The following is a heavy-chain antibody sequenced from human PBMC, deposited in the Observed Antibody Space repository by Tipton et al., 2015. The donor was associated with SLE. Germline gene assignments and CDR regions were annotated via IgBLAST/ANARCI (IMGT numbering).Heavy chain of an antibody. CDR3: AELSTADAFDV. J-gene: IGHJ3*01. CDR2: ISSSSSTI. D-gene: IGHD5/OR15-5a*01. Sequence: SLRLSCAASGFTFSSYSMNWVRQAPGKGLEWVSYISSSSSTIYYADSVKGRFTISRDNAKNSLYLQMNSLRAEDAALYYCAELSTADAFDVWGQGAMVIVSS. V-gene: IGHV3-48*04. CDR1: GFTFSSYS.